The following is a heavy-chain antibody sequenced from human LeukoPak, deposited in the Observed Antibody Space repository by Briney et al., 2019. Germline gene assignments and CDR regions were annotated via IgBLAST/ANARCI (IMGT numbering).Heavy chain of an antibody. D-gene: IGHD5-18*01. CDR3: AKAHGYSYGRGFDY. Sequence: GGSLRLSCAASGFTFDDYAMHWVRQAPGKGLEWVSGISWNSGSIGYADSVKGRFTISRDNAKNSLYLQMNSLRAEDMALYYCAKAHGYSYGRGFDYWGRGTLVTVSS. CDR2: ISWNSGSI. V-gene: IGHV3-9*03. J-gene: IGHJ4*02. CDR1: GFTFDDYA.